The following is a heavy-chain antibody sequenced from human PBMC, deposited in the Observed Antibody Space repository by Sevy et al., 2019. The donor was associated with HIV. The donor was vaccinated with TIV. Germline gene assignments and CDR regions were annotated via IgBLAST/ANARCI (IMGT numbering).Heavy chain of an antibody. J-gene: IGHJ4*02. CDR1: GGSISSYY. V-gene: IGHV4-59*01. D-gene: IGHD1-1*01. CDR2: IYYSGST. CDR3: ARGPTGMTPDY. Sequence: SETLSLTCTVSGGSISSYYWSWIRQPPGKGLEWIGYIYYSGSTNYNPSLKSRVTISVDTSKNQFSLKLSSVTAADTAVYYCARGPTGMTPDYWGQGTLVTVSS.